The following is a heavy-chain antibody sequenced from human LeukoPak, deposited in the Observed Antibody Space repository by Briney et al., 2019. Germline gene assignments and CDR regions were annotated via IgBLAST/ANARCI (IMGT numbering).Heavy chain of an antibody. J-gene: IGHJ3*02. V-gene: IGHV3-30*03. D-gene: IGHD3-10*01. Sequence: GRSLRLSCAASGFTFSSYGMHWVRQAPGKGLEWVAVISYDGSNKYYADSVKGRFTISRDNSKNTLYLQMNSLRAEDTAVYYCARARFADAFDIWGQGTMVTVSS. CDR3: ARARFADAFDI. CDR2: ISYDGSNK. CDR1: GFTFSSYG.